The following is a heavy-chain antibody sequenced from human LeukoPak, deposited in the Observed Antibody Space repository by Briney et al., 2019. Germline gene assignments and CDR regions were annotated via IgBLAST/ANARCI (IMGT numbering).Heavy chain of an antibody. V-gene: IGHV4-31*03. CDR1: GRSISSGGYY. CDR2: IYYSGST. D-gene: IGHD5-24*01. CDR3: AREYGYNPSSDY. Sequence: SETVSLTCTVSGRSISSGGYYWRWLRQHPGKGAEWFVYIYYSGSTYYHPSLQSRFTISVDTTKNQVSLKLSSVTAADTAVYYCAREYGYNPSSDYGGERTRVSVS. J-gene: IGHJ4*02.